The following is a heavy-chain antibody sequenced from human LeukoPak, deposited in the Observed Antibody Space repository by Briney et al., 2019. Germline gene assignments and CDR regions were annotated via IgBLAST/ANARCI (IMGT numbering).Heavy chain of an antibody. CDR1: GYTFTNYG. V-gene: IGHV1-18*01. Sequence: ASVKVSCKTSGYTFTNYGISWVRRAPGQGLDWMGWISVYKGNTNYAQKLQGRVTMTADTSTSTAYMELGSLTSDDTAVYYCARVEVGVTRGMTYYYYYMDVWGKGTTVTVSS. CDR3: ARVEVGVTRGMTYYYYYMDV. CDR2: ISVYKGNT. J-gene: IGHJ6*03. D-gene: IGHD1-26*01.